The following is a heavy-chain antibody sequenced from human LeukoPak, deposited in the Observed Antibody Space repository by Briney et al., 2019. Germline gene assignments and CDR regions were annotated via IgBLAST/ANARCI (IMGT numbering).Heavy chain of an antibody. CDR1: GFTFDDYA. CDR2: ISWNSGSI. V-gene: IGHV3-9*01. D-gene: IGHD6-6*01. CDR3: AKDIRGLLYSSSPYFDY. Sequence: GGSLRLSCAASGFTFDDYAMHWVRQAPGKGLEWVSGISWNSGSIGYADSVKGRFTIPRDNAKNSLYLQMNSLRAEDTALYYCAKDIRGLLYSSSPYFDYWGQGTLVTVSS. J-gene: IGHJ4*02.